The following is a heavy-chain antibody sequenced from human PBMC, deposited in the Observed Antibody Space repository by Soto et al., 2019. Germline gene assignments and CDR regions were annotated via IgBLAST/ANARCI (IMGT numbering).Heavy chain of an antibody. V-gene: IGHV6-1*01. CDR2: TYYRSKWYN. D-gene: IGHD6-6*01. Sequence: SQTVSTTCAISGDSVSSKSAAWNWIRHAPSRGLGWLGRTYYRSKWYNDYAVSVKSRITINPDTSKNQFSLQLNSVTPEDTAVYYCARDREQLVGRDYYYYYGMDVWGQGTTVTVS. CDR1: GDSVSSKSAA. J-gene: IGHJ6*02. CDR3: ARDREQLVGRDYYYYYGMDV.